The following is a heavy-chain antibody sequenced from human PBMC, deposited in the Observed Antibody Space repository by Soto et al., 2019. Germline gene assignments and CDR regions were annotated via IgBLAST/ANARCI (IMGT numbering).Heavy chain of an antibody. CDR2: IIPIFGTA. CDR3: ARDRYCSGGSCNDAFDI. Sequence: SVKVSCKASGGTFSSYAISWVRQAPGQGLEWMGGIIPIFGTANYAQKFQGRVTITADESTSTAYMELSSLRSEDTAVYYCARDRYCSGGSCNDAFDIWGQGTMVTVSS. J-gene: IGHJ3*02. D-gene: IGHD2-15*01. V-gene: IGHV1-69*13. CDR1: GGTFSSYA.